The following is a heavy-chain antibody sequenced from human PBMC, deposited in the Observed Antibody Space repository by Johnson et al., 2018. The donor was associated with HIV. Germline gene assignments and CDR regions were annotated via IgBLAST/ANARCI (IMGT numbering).Heavy chain of an antibody. CDR3: ATPQEGYSAFDI. CDR2: ISYDGSNK. D-gene: IGHD2-15*01. J-gene: IGHJ3*02. V-gene: IGHV3-30*04. CDR1: GFTFSSYA. Sequence: QVQLVESGGGVVQPGRSLRLSCAASGFTFSSYAMHWVHQAPGKGLEWVAVISYDGSNKYYADSVKGRFTISRDNSKNTLYLQMNSLRAEDTAVYYCATPQEGYSAFDIWGQGTMVTVSS.